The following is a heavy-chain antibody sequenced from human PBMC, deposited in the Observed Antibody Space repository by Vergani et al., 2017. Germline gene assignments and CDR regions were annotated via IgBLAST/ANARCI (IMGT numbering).Heavy chain of an antibody. J-gene: IGHJ6*03. D-gene: IGHD3-22*01. V-gene: IGHV3-49*03. Sequence: EVQLVESGGGLVQPGRSLRLSCTASGFTFGDYAMSWFRQAPGKGLEWVGFIRSKAYGGTTEYAASVKGRFTISRDNAKNSLYLQMNSLRAEDTAVYYCARGGYYDSSGYRYYYYYYYMDVWGKGTTVTVSS. CDR2: IRSKAYGGTT. CDR1: GFTFGDYA. CDR3: ARGGYYDSSGYRYYYYYYYMDV.